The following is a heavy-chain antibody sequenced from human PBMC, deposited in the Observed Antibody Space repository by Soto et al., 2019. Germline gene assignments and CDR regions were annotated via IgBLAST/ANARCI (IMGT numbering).Heavy chain of an antibody. Sequence: VRLSCAASGFSVSSNYMTWVRQAPGKGLEWVSVIYSGGSTYYAASVKGRFTISRDNSKNTLYLQMNSLRVEDTAVYYCTRAGTRPYYYYGMDVWGRGTTVTVSS. CDR1: GFSVSSNY. V-gene: IGHV3-53*01. D-gene: IGHD1-1*01. J-gene: IGHJ6*02. CDR3: TRAGTRPYYYYGMDV. CDR2: IYSGGST.